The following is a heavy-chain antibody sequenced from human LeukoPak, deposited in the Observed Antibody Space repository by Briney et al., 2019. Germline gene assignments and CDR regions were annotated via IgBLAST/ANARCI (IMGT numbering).Heavy chain of an antibody. D-gene: IGHD1-26*01. Sequence: ASVKVSCKASGYTFTSYDINWVRQATGQGLEWMGWMNPNSGNTGYAQKFQGRVTMTRNTSISTVYMELSSLRSEDTAVYYCARSSHFGSYYRYWGQGTLVTVSS. V-gene: IGHV1-8*01. CDR2: MNPNSGNT. CDR1: GYTFTSYD. J-gene: IGHJ4*02. CDR3: ARSSHFGSYYRY.